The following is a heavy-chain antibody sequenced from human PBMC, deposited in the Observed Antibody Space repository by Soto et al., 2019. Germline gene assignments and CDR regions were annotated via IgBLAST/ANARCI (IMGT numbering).Heavy chain of an antibody. CDR3: AAVDSIL. V-gene: IGHV3-30*03. D-gene: IGHD3-22*01. Sequence: ESGGGVVQPGRSLRLSCAASGFTFSSYGMHWVRQAPGKGLEWVAVISYDGSNKYYADSVKGRFTISRDNSKNTLYLQMNSLRAEDTAVYYCAAVDSILWGQGTTVTVSS. CDR1: GFTFSSYG. J-gene: IGHJ6*02. CDR2: ISYDGSNK.